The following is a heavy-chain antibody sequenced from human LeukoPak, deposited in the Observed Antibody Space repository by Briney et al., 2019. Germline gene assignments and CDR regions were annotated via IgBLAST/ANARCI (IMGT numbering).Heavy chain of an antibody. V-gene: IGHV3-23*01. CDR3: AKQSWVAGTGVVDY. J-gene: IGHJ4*02. Sequence: GGSLRLPCAASGFTFSSYSMSWVRQAPGKGLEWVSSIDGSGGSTFYADSVKGRFTISRDNSKNTLFLQVNSLRAEDTAVYYCAKQSWVAGTGVVDYWGQGTLVTVSS. D-gene: IGHD6-19*01. CDR1: GFTFSSYS. CDR2: IDGSGGST.